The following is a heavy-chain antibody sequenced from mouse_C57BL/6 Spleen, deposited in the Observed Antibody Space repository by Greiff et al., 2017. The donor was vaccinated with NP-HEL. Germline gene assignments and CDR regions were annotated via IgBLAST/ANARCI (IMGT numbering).Heavy chain of an antibody. CDR3: ARYSMMVTTLYYYAIDY. CDR1: GFTFTDYY. Sequence: EVKLVESGGGLVQPGGSLSLSCAASGFTFTDYYMSWVRQPPGKALEWLGFIRNKANGYTTEYSASVKGRFTISRDNSQSILYLQMNALRAEDSATYYGARYSMMVTTLYYYAIDYWGQGTSVTVSS. CDR2: IRNKANGYTT. D-gene: IGHD2-3*01. V-gene: IGHV7-3*01. J-gene: IGHJ4*01.